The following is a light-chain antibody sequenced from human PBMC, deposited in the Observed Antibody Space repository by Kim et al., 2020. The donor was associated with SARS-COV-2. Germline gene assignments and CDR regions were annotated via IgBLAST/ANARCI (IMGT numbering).Light chain of an antibody. CDR1: QSISSW. Sequence: DIQMTQSPSTLSASVGDRVTITCRASQSISSWLAWYQQKPGKAPKLLIYDASSLESGVPSRFSGSGSGTEFTLTISSLQPDDFATYYCQQYISYRVTFGQGTKLEI. V-gene: IGKV1-5*01. CDR2: DAS. CDR3: QQYISYRVT. J-gene: IGKJ2*01.